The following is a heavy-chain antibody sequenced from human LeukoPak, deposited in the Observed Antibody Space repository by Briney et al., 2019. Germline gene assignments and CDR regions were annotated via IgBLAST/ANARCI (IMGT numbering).Heavy chain of an antibody. CDR1: GFTFSSYG. CDR2: IWYDGSNK. J-gene: IGHJ6*02. V-gene: IGHV3-33*01. D-gene: IGHD2-15*01. Sequence: GGSLRLSCAASGFTFSSYGMHWVRQAPGKGLEWVAVIWYDGSNKYYADSVKGRFTISRDNSKNTLYLQMNSLRAEDTAVYYCARDPYSHYYYGMDVWGQGTTVTVSS. CDR3: ARDPYSHYYYGMDV.